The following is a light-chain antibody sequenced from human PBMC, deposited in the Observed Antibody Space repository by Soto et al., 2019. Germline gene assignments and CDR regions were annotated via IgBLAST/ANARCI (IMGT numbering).Light chain of an antibody. Sequence: QSALTQPPSASGSPGQSVTISCTGTSSDIGGYSSVSWYQQHPGTAPKLMIYEVNKRPSGVPDRFSGSKSGNTASLTVSGLQAEDEADYYCSSSTGSSNFVVFGGGTKLTVL. CDR1: SSDIGGYSS. V-gene: IGLV2-8*01. CDR3: SSSTGSSNFVV. J-gene: IGLJ2*01. CDR2: EVN.